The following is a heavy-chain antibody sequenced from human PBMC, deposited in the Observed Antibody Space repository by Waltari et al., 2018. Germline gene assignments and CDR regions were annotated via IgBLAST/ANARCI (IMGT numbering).Heavy chain of an antibody. V-gene: IGHV4-34*01. Sequence: QVQLQQWGAGLLKPSETLSLTCAVYGGSFSGYYWSWIRQPPGKGLEWIGEINHRRSTNYSPALKSRVTISVDTSKNQFSLKLSSVTAADTAVYSCARGLRGRIFGVACLDVRGQGTTVTVSS. CDR1: GGSFSGYY. D-gene: IGHD3-3*02. CDR3: ARGLRGRIFGVACLDV. J-gene: IGHJ6*02. CDR2: INHRRST.